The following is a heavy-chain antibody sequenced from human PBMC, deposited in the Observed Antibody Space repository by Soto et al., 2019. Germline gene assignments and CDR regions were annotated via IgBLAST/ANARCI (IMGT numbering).Heavy chain of an antibody. CDR2: IYYSGST. CDR1: GGSVSSGSYY. D-gene: IGHD4-17*01. CDR3: ARLPGDYAFYYFDY. V-gene: IGHV4-61*01. J-gene: IGHJ4*02. Sequence: QVQLQESGPGLVKPSETLSLTCTVSGGSVSSGSYYWSWIRQPPGKGLEWIGYIYYSGSTNYNPSLKSRVTIAVDTSKNQCSLKLSSVTAADTAVYYCARLPGDYAFYYFDYWGQGTLVTVSS.